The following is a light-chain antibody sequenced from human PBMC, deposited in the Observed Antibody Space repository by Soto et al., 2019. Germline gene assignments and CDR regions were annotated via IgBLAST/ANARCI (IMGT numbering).Light chain of an antibody. CDR2: QVT. J-gene: IGLJ1*01. CDR3: SSYTGSTNYV. V-gene: IGLV2-14*01. CDR1: SSDVGIYNY. Sequence: QSVLAQPASVSGSPGQSITISRTGTSSDVGIYNYVSWYQQHPGKAPKLMIYQVTNRPSGVSNRFSGSKSGNTASLTISGLQAEDEADYYCSSYTGSTNYVFGPGTKVTVL.